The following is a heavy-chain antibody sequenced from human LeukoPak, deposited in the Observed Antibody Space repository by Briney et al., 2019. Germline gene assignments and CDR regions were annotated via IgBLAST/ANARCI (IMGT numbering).Heavy chain of an antibody. CDR2: IYYNGNT. J-gene: IGHJ5*02. D-gene: IGHD6-19*01. CDR1: GGSMTNYY. Sequence: PSETLSLTCTVSGGSMTNYYWSWMRRPPGKGLEWIGCIYYNGNTNYNPSVTSRFTISIDTSKKQFYLRLSSVTAADTALYFCARDNRCNSGWSFDPWGQGILVTVSS. V-gene: IGHV4-59*01. CDR3: ARDNRCNSGWSFDP.